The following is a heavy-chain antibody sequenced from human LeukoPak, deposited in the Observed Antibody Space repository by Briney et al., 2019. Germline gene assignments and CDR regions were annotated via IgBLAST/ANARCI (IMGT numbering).Heavy chain of an antibody. CDR2: ISYDGNIK. CDR1: GFTFSSYA. J-gene: IGHJ3*02. D-gene: IGHD1-26*01. V-gene: IGHV3-30*04. Sequence: GSSLRLSCAASGFTFSSYAMHWVRQAPGKGLEWVAVISYDGNIKYYTDSVKGRFTISRDNSKNTLYLQMNSLRAEDTAVYYCARDYLMGGTTGKAFDIWGQGTMVTISS. CDR3: ARDYLMGGTTGKAFDI.